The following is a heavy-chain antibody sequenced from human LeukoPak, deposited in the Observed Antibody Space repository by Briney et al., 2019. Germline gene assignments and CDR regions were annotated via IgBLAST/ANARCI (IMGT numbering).Heavy chain of an antibody. CDR2: IYYSGNT. V-gene: IGHV4-59*01. CDR3: ARELKVGNTGYYLDY. J-gene: IGHJ4*02. D-gene: IGHD2/OR15-2a*01. CDR1: GDSISEYY. Sequence: SETLSLTCTVSGDSISEYYWSWIRQPPGKGLEWIGYIYYSGNTNYNPSLKSRVTMSLDTSKNQFSLKLTSVTAADTALYYCARELKVGNTGYYLDYWGQGTLVTVSP.